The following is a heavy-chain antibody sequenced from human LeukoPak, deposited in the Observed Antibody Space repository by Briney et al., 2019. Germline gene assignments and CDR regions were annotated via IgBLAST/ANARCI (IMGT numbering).Heavy chain of an antibody. CDR2: IKQDGSEK. J-gene: IGHJ4*02. V-gene: IGHV3-7*01. CDR3: ARGGGYDD. D-gene: IGHD5-12*01. CDR1: QFTFGDYW. Sequence: GGSLRFSCAASQFTFGDYWMSWVRQAPGKGLEWVANIKQDGSEKYYVDSVKGRFTISRDNAKNSLYLQMNSLRVEDTAVYYCARGGGYDDWGQGTLVSVSS.